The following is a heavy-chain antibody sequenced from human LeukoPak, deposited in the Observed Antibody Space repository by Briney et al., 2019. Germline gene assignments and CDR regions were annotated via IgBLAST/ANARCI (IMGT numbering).Heavy chain of an antibody. Sequence: GGSLRLSCVASGFSFSAYIMHWVRQAPGKGLEYVSAIRSNGSSTFYPNSVKGRFTISRDNSKSTLYLQMGSLRAEDTAVYYCTRRYGGHSGWAGYHDSWGQGTLVTVSS. CDR1: GFSFSAYI. V-gene: IGHV3-64*01. J-gene: IGHJ4*02. D-gene: IGHD6-19*01. CDR3: TRRYGGHSGWAGYHDS. CDR2: IRSNGSST.